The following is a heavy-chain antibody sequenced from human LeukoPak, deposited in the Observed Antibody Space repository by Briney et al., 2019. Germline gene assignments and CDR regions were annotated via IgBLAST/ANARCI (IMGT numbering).Heavy chain of an antibody. J-gene: IGHJ6*03. CDR3: ARGRGYRNRGHYYYMDV. V-gene: IGHV4-34*01. CDR1: GGSFSGYY. Sequence: PSETLSLTCAVYGGSFSGYYWSWIRQPPGKGLEWIGEINHSGSTNYNPSLKSRVTISVDTSKNQFSPKPSSVTAADTAVYYCARGRGYRNRGHYYYMDVWGKGTTVTVSS. D-gene: IGHD1-14*01. CDR2: INHSGST.